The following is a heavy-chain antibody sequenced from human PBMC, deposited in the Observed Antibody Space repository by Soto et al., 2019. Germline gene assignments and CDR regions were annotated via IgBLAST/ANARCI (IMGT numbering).Heavy chain of an antibody. Sequence: ASVKVSCKASGYTFTNYAIHWVRQAPGQRLEWMGWINSANGNTQYSQKFQGRLTITRGTSASTGTMDLSSLRSEDTAVYYCARGGGGLRLGELPFFDYWGQGTLVTVSS. CDR1: GYTFTNYA. V-gene: IGHV1-3*01. CDR2: INSANGNT. D-gene: IGHD3-16*01. J-gene: IGHJ4*02. CDR3: ARGGGGLRLGELPFFDY.